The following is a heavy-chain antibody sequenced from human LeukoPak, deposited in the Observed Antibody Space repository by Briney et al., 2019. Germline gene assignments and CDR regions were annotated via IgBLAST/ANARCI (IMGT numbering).Heavy chain of an antibody. Sequence: GGSLRLSCAASGFTFSSYGMHWVRQAPGKGLEWVAVISYDGSNKYYADSVKGRFTISRDNSKNTLYLQMNSLRAEDTAVYYCAKDAGYYYYMDVWGKGTTVTVSS. CDR2: ISYDGSNK. J-gene: IGHJ6*03. V-gene: IGHV3-30*18. D-gene: IGHD6-13*01. CDR1: GFTFSSYG. CDR3: AKDAGYYYYMDV.